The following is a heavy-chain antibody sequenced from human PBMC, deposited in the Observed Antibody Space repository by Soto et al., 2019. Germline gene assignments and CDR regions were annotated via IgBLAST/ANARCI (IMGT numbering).Heavy chain of an antibody. CDR1: GFTVSSNY. V-gene: IGHV3-66*01. CDR3: ARILNTNIAVACTY. J-gene: IGHJ4*02. Sequence: EVQLVESGGGLVQPGGSLRLSCAASGFTVSSNYMSWVRQAPGKRLEWVSVIFSGGSTYYADSVKGRFTISRDNLKNTLYLQMNSLRLEDTAVYYCARILNTNIAVACTYSGQGTLVTVSS. CDR2: IFSGGST. D-gene: IGHD6-19*01.